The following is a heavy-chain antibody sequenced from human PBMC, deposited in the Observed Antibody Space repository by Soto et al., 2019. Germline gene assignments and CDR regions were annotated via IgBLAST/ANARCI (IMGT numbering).Heavy chain of an antibody. V-gene: IGHV1-2*02. CDR3: ARDPGIAVANWFDP. CDR2: INPNSGGT. CDR1: GYTFTDYY. D-gene: IGHD6-19*01. Sequence: QVQLVQSGAEVKKPGASVKVSCKASGYTFTDYYMHWVRQAPGQGLEWMGWINPNSGGTNYAQKFQGRVTMTRDTSINTAFMELSRLRSDDTAVYYCARDPGIAVANWFDPWGQGTLVTVSS. J-gene: IGHJ5*02.